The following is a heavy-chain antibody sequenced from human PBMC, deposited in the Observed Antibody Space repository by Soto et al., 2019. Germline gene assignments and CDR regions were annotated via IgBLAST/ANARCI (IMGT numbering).Heavy chain of an antibody. Sequence: ASVKVSCKVSGYTLTELSMHWVRQAPGKGLEWMGGFDPEDGETIYAQKFQGRVTMTEDTSTDTAYMELSSLRSEDTAVYYCATGGYFVICDIVFGSQSVMAFWGRVPTVT. J-gene: IGHJ6*04. CDR1: GYTLTELS. D-gene: IGHD3-22*01. V-gene: IGHV1-24*01. CDR2: FDPEDGET. CDR3: ATGGYFVICDIVFGSQSVMAF.